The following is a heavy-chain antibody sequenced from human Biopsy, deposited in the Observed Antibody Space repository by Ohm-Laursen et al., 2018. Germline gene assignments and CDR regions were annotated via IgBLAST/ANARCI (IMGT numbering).Heavy chain of an antibody. D-gene: IGHD4/OR15-4a*01. J-gene: IGHJ4*02. CDR1: GFNFGNYG. Sequence: SLRLSCAASGFNFGNYGMHWVRQAPGKGLAWVAVIWHDGRNKQYADSVKGRVTISRDNSKSTLFLQMDSLRVDDTAVYHCARDPVQDGAIDFWGQGTLVTVSS. CDR3: ARDPVQDGAIDF. V-gene: IGHV3-33*01. CDR2: IWHDGRNK.